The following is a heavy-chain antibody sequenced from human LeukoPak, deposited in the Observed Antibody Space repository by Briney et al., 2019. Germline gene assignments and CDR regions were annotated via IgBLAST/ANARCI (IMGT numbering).Heavy chain of an antibody. V-gene: IGHV4-4*02. CDR2: IYHSGST. Sequence: PSETLSLTCAVSGGSISSSNWWSWVRQPPGKGLEWIGEIYHSGSTNYNPSLKSRVTISVDTSKNQFSLKLSSVTAADTAVYYCARKGPYYYDSSGYCFDYWGQGTLVTVSS. D-gene: IGHD3-22*01. J-gene: IGHJ4*02. CDR1: GGSISSSNW. CDR3: ARKGPYYYDSSGYCFDY.